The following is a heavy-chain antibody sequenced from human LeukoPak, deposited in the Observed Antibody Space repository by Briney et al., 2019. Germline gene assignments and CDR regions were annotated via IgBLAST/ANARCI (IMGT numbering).Heavy chain of an antibody. V-gene: IGHV4-30-2*01. J-gene: IGHJ3*02. CDR2: IYHSGST. CDR3: ARAPTVTTAGAFDI. Sequence: SQTLSLTCAVSGGSISSGSYSWSWIRQPPGKGLEWIGYIYHSGSTYYNPSLKSRVTISVDRSKNQFSLKLSSVTAADTAVYYCARAPTVTTAGAFDIWGQGTMVTVSS. D-gene: IGHD4-17*01. CDR1: GGSISSGSYS.